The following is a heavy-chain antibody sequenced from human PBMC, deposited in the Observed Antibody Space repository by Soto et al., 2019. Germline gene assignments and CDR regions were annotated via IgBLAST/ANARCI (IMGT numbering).Heavy chain of an antibody. Sequence: QVQLVESGGGVVQPGRSLRLSCAASGFTFSSYGMHWVRQAPGKGLEWVAVIWYDGSNKYYADSVKGRFTISRDNPKNTLYLQMNSLRAEDTAVYYCARDTSSSWYVDYWGQGTLVTVSS. V-gene: IGHV3-33*01. CDR2: IWYDGSNK. J-gene: IGHJ4*02. CDR3: ARDTSSSWYVDY. CDR1: GFTFSSYG. D-gene: IGHD6-13*01.